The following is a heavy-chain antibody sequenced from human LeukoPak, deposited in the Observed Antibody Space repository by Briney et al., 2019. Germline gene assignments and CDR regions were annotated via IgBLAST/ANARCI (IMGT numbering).Heavy chain of an antibody. Sequence: SETLSLTCTVSGGSISSYYWSWIRQPPGKGLGWIGYIYYSGSTNYNPSLKSRVTISVDTSKNQFSLKLSSVTAADTAVYYCARRGISYYYYGMDVWGQGTTVTVSS. V-gene: IGHV4-59*01. D-gene: IGHD1-14*01. CDR1: GGSISSYY. CDR3: ARRGISYYYYGMDV. CDR2: IYYSGST. J-gene: IGHJ6*02.